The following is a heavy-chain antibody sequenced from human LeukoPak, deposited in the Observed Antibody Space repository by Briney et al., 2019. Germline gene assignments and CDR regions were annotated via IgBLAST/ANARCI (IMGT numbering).Heavy chain of an antibody. D-gene: IGHD2-15*01. CDR3: ARDQRYCSGGSCYSEYWRDY. J-gene: IGHJ4*02. V-gene: IGHV3-21*01. CDR1: GFTFSSYS. Sequence: GGSLRLSCAASGFTFSSYSMNWVRQAPGKGLEWVSSISSSSSYIYYADSVKGRFTISRDNAKNSLYLQMNSLRAEDTAVYYCARDQRYCSGGSCYSEYWRDYWGQGTLVTVSS. CDR2: ISSSSSYI.